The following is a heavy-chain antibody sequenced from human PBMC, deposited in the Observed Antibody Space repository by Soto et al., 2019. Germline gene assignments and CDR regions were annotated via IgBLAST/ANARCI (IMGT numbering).Heavy chain of an antibody. D-gene: IGHD2-15*01. CDR1: GFTFRNYA. Sequence: QVQLVESGGGVVQPGGSLRLSCAASGFTFRNYAMHWVRQAPGKGLECLAVIAYDGSNAFYRDSVKGRFTISRDNSTNTLDLHMNSLRSEDTGVYYCARGDREDILVVVGARPGEYGIDIWGQGTTVTVSS. CDR2: IAYDGSNA. V-gene: IGHV3-30-3*01. CDR3: ARGDREDILVVVGARPGEYGIDI. J-gene: IGHJ6*02.